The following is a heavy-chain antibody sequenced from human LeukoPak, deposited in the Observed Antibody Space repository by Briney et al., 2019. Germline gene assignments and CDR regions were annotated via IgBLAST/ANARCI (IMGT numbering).Heavy chain of an antibody. CDR3: GGRGVDNCGGGSCYEGGFDY. CDR2: IYYSGST. CDR1: GGSISSSSYY. V-gene: IGHV4-39*07. Sequence: SETLSLTCTVSGGSISSSSYYWGWIRQPPGKGLEWIGSIYYSGSTYYNPSLKSRVTISVDTSKNQFSLKLSSVTAADTAVYYCGGRGVDNCGGGSCYEGGFDYWAQGPLVTVS. J-gene: IGHJ4*02. D-gene: IGHD2-15*01.